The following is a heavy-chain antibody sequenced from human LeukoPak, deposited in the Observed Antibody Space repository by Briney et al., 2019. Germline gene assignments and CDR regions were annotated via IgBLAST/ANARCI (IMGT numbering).Heavy chain of an antibody. J-gene: IGHJ4*02. Sequence: GGSLRLSCAASGFTFSSYAMHWVRQAPGKGLEWVAVISYDGSNKYYADSVKGRFTISRDNSKNTLYLQMNSLRAEDTAVYYCAKDPNGILALIDYWGQGTLVTVSS. V-gene: IGHV3-30-3*01. CDR2: ISYDGSNK. CDR3: AKDPNGILALIDY. CDR1: GFTFSSYA. D-gene: IGHD3-9*01.